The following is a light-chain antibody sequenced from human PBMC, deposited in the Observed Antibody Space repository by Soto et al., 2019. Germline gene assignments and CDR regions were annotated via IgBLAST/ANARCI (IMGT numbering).Light chain of an antibody. CDR3: SSYTISSTLF. CDR2: DVS. Sequence: QSALTQPASVSGSPGQSITISCTGTSSDVGGYNYVSWYQQHPGKAPKLMIYDVSNRPSGVSNRFSGSKSGNTASLTISGLQAEDEADYYRSSYTISSTLFFGTGTKLTVL. CDR1: SSDVGGYNY. V-gene: IGLV2-14*01. J-gene: IGLJ1*01.